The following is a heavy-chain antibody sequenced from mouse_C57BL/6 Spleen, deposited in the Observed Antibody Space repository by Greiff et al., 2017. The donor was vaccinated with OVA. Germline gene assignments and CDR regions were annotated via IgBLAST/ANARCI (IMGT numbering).Heavy chain of an antibody. CDR3: ARLGYYGSSFAY. CDR2: IHPNSGST. J-gene: IGHJ3*01. D-gene: IGHD1-1*01. Sequence: VQLQQPGAELVKPGASVKLSCKASGYTFTSYWMHWVKQRPGQGLEWIGMIHPNSGSTNYNEKFKSKATLTVDKSSSTAYMQLSSLTSEDSAVYYCARLGYYGSSFAYWGQGTLVTVSA. CDR1: GYTFTSYW. V-gene: IGHV1-64*01.